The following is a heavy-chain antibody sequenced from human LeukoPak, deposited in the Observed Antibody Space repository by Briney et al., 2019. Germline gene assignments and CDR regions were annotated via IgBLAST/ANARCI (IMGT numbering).Heavy chain of an antibody. CDR2: ISNK. Sequence: GGSLRLSCAASGYGMHWVRQAPGKGLEWAAVISNKYYADSVKGRFTISRDNSKNTLYLQMNSLRAEDTAVYYCAKDRFLATVTDYWGQGTLVTVSS. J-gene: IGHJ4*02. CDR1: GYG. V-gene: IGHV3-30*18. CDR3: AKDRFLATVTDY. D-gene: IGHD4-17*01.